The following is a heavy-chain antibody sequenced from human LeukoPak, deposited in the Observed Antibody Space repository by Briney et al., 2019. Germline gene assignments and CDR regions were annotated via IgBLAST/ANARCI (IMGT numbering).Heavy chain of an antibody. CDR2: IYQSGST. D-gene: IGHD6-13*01. CDR3: ARNSSWYFDY. Sequence: PSETLSLTCAVSGYSIRNDYYWGWIRQPPGKGLEWIGSIYQSGSTHYNPSLKSRVTISIDTSKNQFSLKLSSTIAADTAVYYCARNSSWYFDYWGQGTLVTVSS. CDR1: GYSIRNDYY. J-gene: IGHJ4*02. V-gene: IGHV4-38-2*01.